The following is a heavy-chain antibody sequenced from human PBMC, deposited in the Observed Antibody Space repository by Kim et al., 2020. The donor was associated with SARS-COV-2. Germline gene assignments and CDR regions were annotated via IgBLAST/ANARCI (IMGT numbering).Heavy chain of an antibody. D-gene: IGHD2-21*01. CDR1: GGTFSTYG. CDR3: ARASPVYCAGDCHYEY. V-gene: IGHV1-69*13. J-gene: IGHJ4*02. CDR2: IIPVFGKA. Sequence: SVKVSCKSSGGTFSTYGISWVRQAPGQGLEWMGGIIPVFGKAHYAQKFQGRVTITADESTTTGYMELSSLRSDDTAVYYCARASPVYCAGDCHYEYWGQ.